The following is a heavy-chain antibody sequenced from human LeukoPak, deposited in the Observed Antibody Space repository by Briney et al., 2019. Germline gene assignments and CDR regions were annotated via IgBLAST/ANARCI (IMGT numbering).Heavy chain of an antibody. CDR3: ARAPCVLCDYYDSSGYYYGYFDY. D-gene: IGHD3-22*01. Sequence: ASVKVSCKASGGTFSSYAISWVRQAPGQGLEWMGGIIPIFGTANYAQKFQGRVTTTTDESTSTAYMELSSLRSEDTAVYYCARAPCVLCDYYDSSGYYYGYFDYWGQGTLVTVSS. V-gene: IGHV1-69*05. CDR2: IIPIFGTA. CDR1: GGTFSSYA. J-gene: IGHJ4*02.